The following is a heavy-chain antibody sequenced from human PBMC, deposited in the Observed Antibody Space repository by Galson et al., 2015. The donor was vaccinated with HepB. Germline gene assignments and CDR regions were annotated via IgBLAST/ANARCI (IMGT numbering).Heavy chain of an antibody. Sequence: SVKVSCKASGYTFTSYGISWVRQAPGQGLEWMGWISAYNGNTNYAQKLQGRVTMTTDTSTSTAYMELRSLRSDDTAVYYCARGRRPPSYYYDSSGPDAFDIWGQGTMVTVSS. V-gene: IGHV1-18*04. CDR3: ARGRRPPSYYYDSSGPDAFDI. J-gene: IGHJ3*02. CDR2: ISAYNGNT. D-gene: IGHD3-22*01. CDR1: GYTFTSYG.